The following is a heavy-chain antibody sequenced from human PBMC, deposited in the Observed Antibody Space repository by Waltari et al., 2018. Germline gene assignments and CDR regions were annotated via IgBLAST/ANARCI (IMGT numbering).Heavy chain of an antibody. Sequence: EVQLLESGGGVVQPGGSLRLSCTASGFTFRHYAMTWVRQAPVKGLEWVASITGDGGNTYYIDSVKGRFTISRDNSQNTLYLQMNSLRAEDTAVYYCAKAPVGSCNDASCYPLDNWGQGTLVTASS. CDR3: AKAPVGSCNDASCYPLDN. V-gene: IGHV3-23*01. J-gene: IGHJ4*02. CDR1: GFTFRHYA. D-gene: IGHD2-15*01. CDR2: ITGDGGNT.